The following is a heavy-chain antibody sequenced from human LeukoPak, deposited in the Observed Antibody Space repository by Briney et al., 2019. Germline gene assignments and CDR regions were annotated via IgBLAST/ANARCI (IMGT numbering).Heavy chain of an antibody. CDR2: IYYSGST. D-gene: IGHD5-18*01. CDR3: ARVPGFSYGPDWYFDL. V-gene: IGHV4-59*01. J-gene: IGHJ2*01. Sequence: SETLSLTCSVSGGSINNYFWNWIRQPPGKGLEWIGYIYYSGSTNYNPSLKSRVTISVDTSKNQFSLKLSSVTAADTAVYYCARVPGFSYGPDWYFDLWGRGTLVTVSS. CDR1: GGSINNYF.